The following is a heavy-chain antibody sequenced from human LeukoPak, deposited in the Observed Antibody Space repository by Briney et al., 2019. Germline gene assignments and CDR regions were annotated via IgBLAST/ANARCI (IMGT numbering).Heavy chain of an antibody. Sequence: GGSLRLSCVVSGFTVSNNYMSWVRQAPRKGLEWVSLIYSGGSTYYADSVKGRFTISRDNSKNTVYLQMNSLRAEDTAMYYCAREGPPLLEWFEYYYGMDVWGQGTTVTVSS. CDR3: AREGPPLLEWFEYYYGMDV. CDR2: IYSGGST. V-gene: IGHV3-53*01. J-gene: IGHJ6*02. D-gene: IGHD3-3*01. CDR1: GFTVSNNY.